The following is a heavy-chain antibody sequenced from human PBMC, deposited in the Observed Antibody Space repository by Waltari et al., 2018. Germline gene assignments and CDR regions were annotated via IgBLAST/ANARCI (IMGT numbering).Heavy chain of an antibody. CDR2: FSWNSGSI. J-gene: IGHJ4*02. CDR3: AKAAGIAAAFDY. D-gene: IGHD6-13*01. Sequence: EVQLVESGGGLVKPGRSLRLSCAASGFTFDDYAMHWVRQAPGKGLGGVSGFSWNSGSIGYADSVKGRFTISRDNAKNSLYLQMNSLRAEDMALYYCAKAAGIAAAFDYWGQGTLVTVSS. CDR1: GFTFDDYA. V-gene: IGHV3-9*03.